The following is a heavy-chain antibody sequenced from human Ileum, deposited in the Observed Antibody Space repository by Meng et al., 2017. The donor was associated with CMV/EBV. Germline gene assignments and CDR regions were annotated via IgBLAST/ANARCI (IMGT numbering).Heavy chain of an antibody. CDR2: IYWDDDK. CDR1: GCSLSTRGVG. Sequence: QITLEELAPTPGKATQALTLTCTFSGCSLSTRGVGVGWIRQPPRKALEWLALIYWDDDKRYSPSLKSRLTITKDTSKNQVVLTMTNMDPVDTATYYCAHRLGAFDPWGQGTLVTVSS. V-gene: IGHV2-5*02. CDR3: AHRLGAFDP. J-gene: IGHJ5*02.